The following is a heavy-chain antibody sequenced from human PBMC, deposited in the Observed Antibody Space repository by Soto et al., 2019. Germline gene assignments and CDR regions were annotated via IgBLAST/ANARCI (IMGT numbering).Heavy chain of an antibody. D-gene: IGHD4-17*01. Sequence: GASVKVSCKASGYTFTSYYMHWVRQAPGQGLEWMGIINPSGGSTSYAQKFQGRVTMTRDTSTSTVYMELRSLRSDDTAVYYCARDGDHVTVTSVHWGQGTLVTVSS. V-gene: IGHV1-46*01. CDR1: GYTFTSYY. J-gene: IGHJ4*02. CDR3: ARDGDHVTVTSVH. CDR2: INPSGGST.